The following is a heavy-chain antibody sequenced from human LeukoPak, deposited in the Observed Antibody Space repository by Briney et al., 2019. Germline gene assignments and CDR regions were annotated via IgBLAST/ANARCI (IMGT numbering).Heavy chain of an antibody. CDR3: ARDGLLWFGESHFDY. V-gene: IGHV3-48*03. Sequence: PGGSLRLSCAASGFTFISYEMNWVRQAPGKGLEWVSYISSSGSTIYYADSVKGRFTISRDNAKNSLYLQINSLRAEDTAVYYCARDGLLWFGESHFDYWGKGTLVTVSS. D-gene: IGHD3-10*01. CDR1: GFTFISYE. CDR2: ISSSGSTI. J-gene: IGHJ4*02.